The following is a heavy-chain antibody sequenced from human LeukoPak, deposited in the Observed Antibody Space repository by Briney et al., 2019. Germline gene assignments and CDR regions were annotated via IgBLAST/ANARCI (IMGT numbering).Heavy chain of an antibody. D-gene: IGHD3-22*01. J-gene: IGHJ4*02. CDR3: TRAPPGMTMMTDY. V-gene: IGHV1-18*01. CDR1: GYTFTNYH. Sequence: ASVRVSCKASGYTFTNYHIAWVRQAPGQGLEWMGWVSTNDGNTVFAQRLQGRVTMTTDTSTSVAYMELRSLTSDDTAVYYCTRAPPGMTMMTDYWGQGTLVTVSS. CDR2: VSTNDGNT.